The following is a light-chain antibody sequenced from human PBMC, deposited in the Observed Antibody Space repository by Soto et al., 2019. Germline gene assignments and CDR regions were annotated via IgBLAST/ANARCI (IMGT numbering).Light chain of an antibody. CDR3: QQYRGPWT. CDR1: QSISTY. CDR2: EAS. Sequence: DFQMTQSPSTLSASVGDRVTITCRASQSISTYLAWYQQQSGKAPKLLIYEASTLEVGVPSRFSGSGSGTEFTLTISTLQPDDFGTYYCQQYRGPWTFGQGTMVEIK. V-gene: IGKV1-5*03. J-gene: IGKJ1*01.